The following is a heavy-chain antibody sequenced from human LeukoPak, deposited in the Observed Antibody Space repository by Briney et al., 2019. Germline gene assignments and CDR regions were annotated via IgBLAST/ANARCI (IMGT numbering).Heavy chain of an antibody. Sequence: PSETLSLTCTVSGGSISSGGYYWSWIRQPPGKGLGWIGYIYHSGSTYYNPSLKSRVTISVDRSKNQFSLKLSSVTAADTAVYYCARGSVDTAMVTLYYFDYWGQGTLVTVSS. D-gene: IGHD5-18*01. J-gene: IGHJ4*02. CDR3: ARGSVDTAMVTLYYFDY. V-gene: IGHV4-30-2*01. CDR1: GGSISSGGYY. CDR2: IYHSGST.